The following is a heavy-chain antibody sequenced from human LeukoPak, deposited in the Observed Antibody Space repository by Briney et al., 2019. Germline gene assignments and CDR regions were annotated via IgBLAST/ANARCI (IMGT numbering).Heavy chain of an antibody. D-gene: IGHD5-18*01. Sequence: ASVKVSCKASGYTFTSYGISWVRQAPGQGLEWMGWISAYNGNTNYAQKLQGRVTMTTDTSTSTAYMELRSLRSDDTAVYYCARDRAPDTAMPALGYWGQGTLVTVSS. CDR1: GYTFTSYG. V-gene: IGHV1-18*01. CDR3: ARDRAPDTAMPALGY. J-gene: IGHJ4*02. CDR2: ISAYNGNT.